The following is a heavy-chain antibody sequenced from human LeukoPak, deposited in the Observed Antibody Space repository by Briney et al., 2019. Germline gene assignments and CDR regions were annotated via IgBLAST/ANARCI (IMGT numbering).Heavy chain of an antibody. CDR3: TTYSSKDAFDI. CDR2: IRSKADGGTI. CDR1: GFTFSNVW. V-gene: IGHV3-15*01. Sequence: GGSLRLSCEASGFTFSNVWMNWVRQAPGKGLEWVGRIRSKADGGTIDYAAPVKARFTISRDDSKNTMCLQMSSLKTEDTAVYYCTTYSSKDAFDIWGQGTMVTVSS. D-gene: IGHD6-13*01. J-gene: IGHJ3*02.